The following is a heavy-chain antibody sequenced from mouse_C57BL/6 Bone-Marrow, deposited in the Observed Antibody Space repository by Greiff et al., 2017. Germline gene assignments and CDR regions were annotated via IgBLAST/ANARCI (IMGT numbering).Heavy chain of an antibody. Sequence: EVKVVESGEGLVKPGGSLKLSCAASGFTFSSYAMSWVRQTPEKRLEWVADISSGGDYIYYADTVKGRFTISRDNARNTLYLQMSSLKSEDTAMYYCTRELLRGGNFDYWGQGTTLTVSS. CDR3: TRELLRGGNFDY. CDR2: ISSGGDYI. J-gene: IGHJ2*01. V-gene: IGHV5-9-1*02. CDR1: GFTFSSYA. D-gene: IGHD1-1*01.